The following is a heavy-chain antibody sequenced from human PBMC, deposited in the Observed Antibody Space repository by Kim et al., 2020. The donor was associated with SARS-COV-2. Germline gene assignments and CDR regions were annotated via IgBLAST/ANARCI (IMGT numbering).Heavy chain of an antibody. CDR1: GGTFSSYA. J-gene: IGHJ4*02. CDR2: IIPMFGIA. D-gene: IGHD3-22*01. CDR3: ARASFFYDSSGYHFDY. V-gene: IGHV1-69*04. Sequence: SVKVSCKASGGTFSSYAISWVRKAPGQGLEWMGRIIPMFGIANYAQKFQGRVTITADKSTSTAYMELSSLRSEDTAVYYCARASFFYDSSGYHFDYWGQGTLVTVSS.